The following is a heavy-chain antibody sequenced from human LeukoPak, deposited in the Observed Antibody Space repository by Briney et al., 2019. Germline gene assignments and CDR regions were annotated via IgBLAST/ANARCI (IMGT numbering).Heavy chain of an antibody. J-gene: IGHJ6*03. D-gene: IGHD3-9*01. V-gene: IGHV1-2*02. CDR1: RYTFTGYY. CDR3: AREGRDILTGNYYYYMDV. Sequence: ASVKVSCKASRYTFTGYYMHWVRQAPGQGLEWMGWINPNSGGTNYAQKFQGRVTMTRDTSISTAYMELSRLRSDDTAVYYCAREGRDILTGNYYYYMDVWGKGTTVTVSS. CDR2: INPNSGGT.